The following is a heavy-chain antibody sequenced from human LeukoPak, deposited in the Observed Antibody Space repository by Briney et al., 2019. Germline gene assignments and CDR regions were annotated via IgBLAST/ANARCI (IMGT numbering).Heavy chain of an antibody. D-gene: IGHD6-19*01. J-gene: IGHJ4*01. CDR3: ARRGSSGWYADFDY. V-gene: IGHV4-59*08. CDR1: GGSISSYY. Sequence: SETLSLTCTVSGGSISSYYWSWTRQPPGKGLEWIGYIYYSGITNYNPSLKSRVTISVDTSMNHFSLKLTSVTAADTAVYYCARRGSSGWYADFDYWGHGTLVTVSS. CDR2: IYYSGIT.